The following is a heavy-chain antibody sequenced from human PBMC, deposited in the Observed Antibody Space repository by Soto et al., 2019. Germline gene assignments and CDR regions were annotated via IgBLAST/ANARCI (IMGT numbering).Heavy chain of an antibody. J-gene: IGHJ4*02. CDR2: IYPGDSDT. CDR3: ARRPIAVAGTGYYFDY. Sequence: PGESLKISCKGSGYSFTSYWIGWVRQMPGKGLEWMGIIYPGDSDTRYSPSFQGQVTISADKSISTAYLQWSSLKASDTAMYYCARRPIAVAGTGYYFDYWGQGTLVTVSS. D-gene: IGHD6-19*01. CDR1: GYSFTSYW. V-gene: IGHV5-51*01.